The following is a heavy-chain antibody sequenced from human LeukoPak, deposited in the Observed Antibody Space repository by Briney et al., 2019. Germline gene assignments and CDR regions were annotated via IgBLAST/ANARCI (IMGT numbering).Heavy chain of an antibody. CDR2: TYTSGST. CDR1: GGSISSYD. J-gene: IGHJ4*02. Sequence: SETLSLTCTVSGGSISSYDWSWIRQPAGKGLEWIGRTYTSGSTNYNPSLKSRVTISVDTSKNQFSLKLSSVTAADTAVYYCARRRYYYGSGSQSYYFDYWGQGTLVTVSS. V-gene: IGHV4-4*07. D-gene: IGHD3-10*01. CDR3: ARRRYYYGSGSQSYYFDY.